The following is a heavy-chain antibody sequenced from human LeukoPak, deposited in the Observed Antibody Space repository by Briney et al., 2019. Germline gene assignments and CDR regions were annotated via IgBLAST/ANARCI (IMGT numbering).Heavy chain of an antibody. D-gene: IGHD2-15*01. J-gene: IGHJ4*02. Sequence: PGGSLRLSCAASGFTFSSYAMSWVRQAPGKGLEWVSGIIGSGGSTYYADFVKGRFTISRDNSKNTVYLQMNNLRADDTAVYYCARDDGAGYCSGGSCSHGMDYWGQGTLVTVSS. V-gene: IGHV3-23*01. CDR3: ARDDGAGYCSGGSCSHGMDY. CDR1: GFTFSSYA. CDR2: IIGSGGST.